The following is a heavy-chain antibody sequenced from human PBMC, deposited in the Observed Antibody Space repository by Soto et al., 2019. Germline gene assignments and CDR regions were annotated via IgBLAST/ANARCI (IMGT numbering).Heavy chain of an antibody. J-gene: IGHJ4*02. CDR2: ISYDGSNK. CDR3: AKSDDDY. CDR1: GFTFSSYG. Sequence: GGSLRLSCAASGFTFSSYGMHWVRQAPGKGLEWVAVISYDGSNKYYADSVKGRFNISRDNSKNTLYLQMNSLRAEDTAVYYCAKSDDDYWGQGTLVTVSS. V-gene: IGHV3-30*18.